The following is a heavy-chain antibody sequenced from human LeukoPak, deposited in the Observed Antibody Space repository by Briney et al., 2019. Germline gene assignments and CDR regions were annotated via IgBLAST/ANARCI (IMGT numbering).Heavy chain of an antibody. D-gene: IGHD1-7*01. V-gene: IGHV1-24*01. J-gene: IGHJ5*02. CDR3: ATTGNSLRHNWFDP. CDR2: FDPEDGET. Sequence: ASVKVSCKVSGNTLTELSMHWVRQAPGKGLEWMGGFDPEDGETIYAQKFQGRVTMTEDTSTDTAYMELSGLRSEDTAVYYCATTGNSLRHNWFDPWGQGTLVTVSS. CDR1: GNTLTELS.